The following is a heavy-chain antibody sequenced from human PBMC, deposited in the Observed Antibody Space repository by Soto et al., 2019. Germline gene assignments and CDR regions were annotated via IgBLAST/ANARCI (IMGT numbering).Heavy chain of an antibody. CDR1: GCPISSCY. J-gene: IGHJ6*02. Sequence: SETLPLTRNVSGCPISSCYWRWIRQPPGKGLEWIGYIYYSGSTNYNPSLKSRVTISVDTSKNQFSLKLSSVTAADTAVYYCAGAYDSSGYYYFYYYGMDVWGQGTTVT. V-gene: IGHV4-59*01. D-gene: IGHD3-22*01. CDR2: IYYSGST. CDR3: AGAYDSSGYYYFYYYGMDV.